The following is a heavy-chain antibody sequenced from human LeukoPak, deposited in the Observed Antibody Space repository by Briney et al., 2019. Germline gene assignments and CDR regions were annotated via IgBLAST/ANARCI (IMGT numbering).Heavy chain of an antibody. CDR2: IIPILGIA. CDR3: ARRSDYCTNGVCSYYFDY. V-gene: IGHV1-69*04. CDR1: GGTFSSYA. J-gene: IGHJ4*02. D-gene: IGHD2-8*01. Sequence: SVKVSCEASGGTFSSYAISWVRQAPGQGLEWMGRIIPILGIADYAQKFQGRVTITADKSTSTAYMELSSLRSEDTAVYYCARRSDYCTNGVCSYYFDYWGQGTLVTVSS.